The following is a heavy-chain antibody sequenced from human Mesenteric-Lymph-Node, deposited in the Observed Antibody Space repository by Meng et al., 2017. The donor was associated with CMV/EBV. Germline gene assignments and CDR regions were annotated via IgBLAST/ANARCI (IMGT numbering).Heavy chain of an antibody. CDR2: INHSGST. CDR1: GGSFSGYY. Sequence: YGGSFSGYYWSWIRPPPGKGLEWIGEINHSGSTNYNPSLKSRVTISVDTSKNQFSLKLSSVTAADTAVYYCARDLGSTMVRGVQTYYWGQGTLVTVSS. CDR3: ARDLGSTMVRGVQTYY. V-gene: IGHV4-34*01. J-gene: IGHJ4*02. D-gene: IGHD3-10*01.